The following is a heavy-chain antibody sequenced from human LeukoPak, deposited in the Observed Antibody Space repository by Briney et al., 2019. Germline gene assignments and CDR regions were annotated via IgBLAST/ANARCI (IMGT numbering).Heavy chain of an antibody. Sequence: GGSLRLSCAASGFTVSSYAMSRVRQAPGKGLEWVSVISGSGGSTYYADSVKGRFTISRDNSKNTLYLQMNSLRAEDTAVYYCATRFMVVVTQDDYVDYWGQGTLVTVSS. J-gene: IGHJ4*02. CDR3: ATRFMVVVTQDDYVDY. CDR2: ISGSGGST. CDR1: GFTVSSYA. V-gene: IGHV3-23*01. D-gene: IGHD3-22*01.